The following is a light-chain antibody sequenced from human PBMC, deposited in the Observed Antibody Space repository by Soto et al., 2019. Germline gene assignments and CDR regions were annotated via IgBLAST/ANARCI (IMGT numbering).Light chain of an antibody. CDR1: QTINNL. Sequence: DIQMTQSPSTLSASVGDTVTITCRTSQTINNLLAWYQKKPGKAPGPLIFDASTVNPGVPSRFSGSGSGTDFILTISDLQPDDFATYYCQHYDIYGRLTFGPGTTVDIK. J-gene: IGKJ3*01. CDR2: DAS. CDR3: QHYDIYGRLT. V-gene: IGKV1-5*01.